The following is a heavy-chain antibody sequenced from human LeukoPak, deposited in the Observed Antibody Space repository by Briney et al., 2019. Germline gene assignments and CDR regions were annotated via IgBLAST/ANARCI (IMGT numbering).Heavy chain of an antibody. Sequence: PSETLSLTCAVYGGPFSDYYWSWIRQAPGKGLEWIGKISQSGSTNYSPSLKSRVTISIDTSKNQFSLKLNSMTAADTAVYYCARGEGARDGYNYAGPFYFDYWGHGTLVTVSS. J-gene: IGHJ4*01. CDR1: GGPFSDYY. V-gene: IGHV4-34*01. CDR3: ARGEGARDGYNYAGPFYFDY. CDR2: ISQSGST. D-gene: IGHD5-24*01.